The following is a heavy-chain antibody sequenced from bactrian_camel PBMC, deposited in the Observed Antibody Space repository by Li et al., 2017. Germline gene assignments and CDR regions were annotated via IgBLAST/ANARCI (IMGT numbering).Heavy chain of an antibody. D-gene: IGHD2*01. CDR1: GFRFSGLM. V-gene: IGHV3S6*01. J-gene: IGHJ4*01. CDR2: IHSDGSIT. Sequence: HVQLVESGGGLVQPGGSLRLSCEASGFRFSGLMMSWVRQGPGKGLEWVSSIHSDGSITWYADSVKGRFTISRDNAKNTVYLQMNSLKSEDTAVYYCVSLVGRPLVHQGTQVTVSP.